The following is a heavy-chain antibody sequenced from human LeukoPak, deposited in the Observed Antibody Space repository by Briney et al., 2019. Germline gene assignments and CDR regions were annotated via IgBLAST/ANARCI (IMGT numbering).Heavy chain of an antibody. D-gene: IGHD5-18*01. CDR1: GFTFSSEV. CDR2: ISGSGGNT. V-gene: IGHV3-23*01. J-gene: IGHJ6*02. CDR3: AKVSGRIQIWPQPFGDGMDV. Sequence: PGGSLRLSRAASGFTFSSEVMSWVRQAPGKGLECVSAISGSGGNTYYADSVKGRLTISRDNSKNMLYLQMNSLRAEDTAVYYCAKVSGRIQIWPQPFGDGMDVWGQGTTVTVSS.